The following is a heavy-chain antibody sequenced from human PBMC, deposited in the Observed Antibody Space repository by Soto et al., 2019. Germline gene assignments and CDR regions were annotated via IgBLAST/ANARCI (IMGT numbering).Heavy chain of an antibody. V-gene: IGHV1-69*06. CDR3: ASRSPPQELVGYYYYYRLDV. J-gene: IGHJ6*01. Sequence: ASVNVSCKDFAGTFSSYAISWLRQPPGQGIAWMGGIIPILGTATYAHKTHSRVTITADNSTSTDYLELRSPKPDDTAVYYCASRSPPQELVGYYYYYRLDVWGQGTPGTVSS. D-gene: IGHD1-26*01. CDR2: IIPILGTA. CDR1: AGTFSSYA.